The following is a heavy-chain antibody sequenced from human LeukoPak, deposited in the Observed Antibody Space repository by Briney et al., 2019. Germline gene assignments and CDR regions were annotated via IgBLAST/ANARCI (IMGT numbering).Heavy chain of an antibody. V-gene: IGHV3-30-3*01. J-gene: IGHJ4*02. D-gene: IGHD1-26*01. CDR3: ATISGNFDYLDY. Sequence: PGRSLRLSCAASGFTFSSYAMHWVRQAPGKGLEWVAVISYDGSNKYYADSVKGRFTISRDNSKNTMYLQMKSLRVEDTALYYCATISGNFDYLDYWGQGTLVTVST. CDR1: GFTFSSYA. CDR2: ISYDGSNK.